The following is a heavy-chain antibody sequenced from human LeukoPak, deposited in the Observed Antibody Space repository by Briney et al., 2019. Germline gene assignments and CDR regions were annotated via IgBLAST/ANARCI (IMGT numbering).Heavy chain of an antibody. D-gene: IGHD6-19*01. CDR1: GFTFSDYV. CDR3: GRGGSVAASDYLDY. Sequence: GGSLRLSCAASGFTFSDYVLDWVRQAPGKGLEWVSRFRNKAKSFTTEYAAYGKARFTISRENSENSLHLKMKSEKTEDTAVYYCGRGGSVAASDYLDYWGQGTLVTVSS. CDR2: FRNKAKSFTT. J-gene: IGHJ4*02. V-gene: IGHV3-72*01.